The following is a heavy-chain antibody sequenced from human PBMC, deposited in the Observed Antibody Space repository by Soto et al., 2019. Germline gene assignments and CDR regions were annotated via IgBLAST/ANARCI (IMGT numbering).Heavy chain of an antibody. CDR2: IIPIFGTA. D-gene: IGHD2-15*01. V-gene: IGHV1-69*01. J-gene: IGHJ6*02. CDR3: ARGKLAPYGSGGSCLDYYYYGMDV. Sequence: QVQLVQSGAEVKKPGSSVKVSCKASGGTFSSYAISWVRQAPGQGLEWMGGIIPIFGTANYAQKCQGRVTITEDESTSTAYMELSSLRSEDTAVYYCARGKLAPYGSGGSCLDYYYYGMDVWGQGTTVTVSS. CDR1: GGTFSSYA.